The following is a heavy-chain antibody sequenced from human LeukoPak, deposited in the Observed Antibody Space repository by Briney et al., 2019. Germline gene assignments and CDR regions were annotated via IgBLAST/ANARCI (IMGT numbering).Heavy chain of an antibody. CDR1: GFTFSRAW. V-gene: IGHV3-7*01. J-gene: IGHJ4*02. CDR2: IKEDGSED. Sequence: GGSLRLSCAASGFTFSRAWMSWVRQAPGKGLEWVANIKEDGSEDYYADSVKGRFAISKDNAKNSLYLQMNNLRAEDTAMYYCARDADGYEDWGQGTLVIVSS. D-gene: IGHD5-24*01. CDR3: ARDADGYED.